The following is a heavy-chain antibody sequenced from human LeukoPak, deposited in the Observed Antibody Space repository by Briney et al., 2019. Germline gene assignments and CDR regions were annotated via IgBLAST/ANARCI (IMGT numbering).Heavy chain of an antibody. Sequence: SETLSLTCTVSGGSISSSSYYWGWIRQPPGKGLEWIGSIYYSGSTYYNPSLKSRVTISVDTSKSQFSLKLTSVTAADTAVYYCARAPIPYDRSRTDYRFDPWGQGTLVTVAS. V-gene: IGHV4-39*07. CDR2: IYYSGST. J-gene: IGHJ5*02. CDR1: GGSISSSSYY. D-gene: IGHD3-16*01. CDR3: ARAPIPYDRSRTDYRFDP.